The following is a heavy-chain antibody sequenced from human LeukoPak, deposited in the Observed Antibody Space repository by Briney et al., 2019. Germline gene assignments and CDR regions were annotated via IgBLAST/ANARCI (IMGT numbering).Heavy chain of an antibody. CDR2: LHQQWRL. Sequence: LQCLWWLHQQWRLLLDNPSLKSRVNISADTSKNQFSLKLSSVTAADTAVYFCARGGRAVNLDYWGQGTLVTVSS. V-gene: IGHV4-31*02. CDR3: ARGGRAVNLDY. J-gene: IGHJ4*02. D-gene: IGHD3-10*01.